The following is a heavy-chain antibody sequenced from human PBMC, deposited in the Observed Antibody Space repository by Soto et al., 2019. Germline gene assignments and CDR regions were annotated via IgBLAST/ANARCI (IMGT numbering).Heavy chain of an antibody. CDR2: MFSCGSVGI. Sequence: SETLSLTCSVSGGSVSGPYWAWIRQSPGQGLEARAHMFSCGSVGIKPHTSLTSRASTSVVTTTNHIPLRLTPVTAADTAVYYCARSFYDSSAAGVAFDLWGPGTMVTVS. V-gene: IGHV4-59*02. J-gene: IGHJ3*01. CDR3: ARSFYDSSAAGVAFDL. CDR1: GGSVSGPY. D-gene: IGHD3-16*01.